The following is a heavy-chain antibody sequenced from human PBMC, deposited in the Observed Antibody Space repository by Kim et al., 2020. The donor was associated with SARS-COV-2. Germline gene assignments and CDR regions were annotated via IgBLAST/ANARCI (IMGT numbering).Heavy chain of an antibody. Sequence: YNPSLKSRVTISVDTSKNQFSLKLSSVTAADTAVYYCASNYDSSGYYPDYWGQGTLVTVSS. D-gene: IGHD3-22*01. J-gene: IGHJ4*02. V-gene: IGHV4-39*01. CDR3: ASNYDSSGYYPDY.